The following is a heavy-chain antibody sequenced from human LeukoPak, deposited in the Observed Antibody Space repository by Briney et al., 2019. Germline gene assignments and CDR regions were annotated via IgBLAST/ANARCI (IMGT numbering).Heavy chain of an antibody. J-gene: IGHJ4*02. CDR2: ISYDGSNK. Sequence: PGRSLRLSCAASGFTFSSYGMHWVRQAPGKGLEWVAVISYDGSNKYYADSVKGRFTISRDNSKNTLYLQMNSLRAEDTAVYYCSGAAATGDYWGQGTLVTVSS. D-gene: IGHD6-13*01. CDR1: GFTFSSYG. CDR3: SGAAATGDY. V-gene: IGHV3-30*03.